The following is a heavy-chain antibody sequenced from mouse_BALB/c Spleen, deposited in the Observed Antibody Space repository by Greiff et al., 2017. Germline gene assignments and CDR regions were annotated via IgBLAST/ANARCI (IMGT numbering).Heavy chain of an antibody. J-gene: IGHJ4*01. V-gene: IGHV5-6-3*01. CDR2: INSNGGST. CDR1: GFTFSSYG. Sequence: EVQLVESGGGLVQPGGSLKLSCAASGFTFSSYGMSWVRQTPDKRLELVATINSNGGSTYYPDSVKGRFTISRDNAKNTLYLQMSSLKSEDTAMYYCARDLLRLRGAMDYWGQGTSVTVSS. D-gene: IGHD1-2*01. CDR3: ARDLLRLRGAMDY.